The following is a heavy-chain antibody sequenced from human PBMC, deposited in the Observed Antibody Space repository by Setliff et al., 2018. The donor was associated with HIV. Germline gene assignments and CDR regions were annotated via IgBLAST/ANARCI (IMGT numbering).Heavy chain of an antibody. V-gene: IGHV4-39*01. J-gene: IGHJ4*02. CDR2: IHYGGFF. CDR3: ARPALGIGGGSRFDN. CDR1: GGSISGSRYY. Sequence: SETLSLTCTVSGGSISGSRYYWGWIRQPPGKGLEWIGNIHYGGFFWYSPSLKSRVTISVDTSKNQFSLKLSSVTAADTAVYYCARPALGIGGGSRFDNWGQGTRVTVSS. D-gene: IGHD3-10*01.